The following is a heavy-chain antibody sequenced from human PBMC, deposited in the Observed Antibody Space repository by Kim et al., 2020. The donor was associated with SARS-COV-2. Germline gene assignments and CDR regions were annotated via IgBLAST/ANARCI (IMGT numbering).Heavy chain of an antibody. J-gene: IGHJ4*02. CDR1: GFSLSTSGVG. CDR2: IYWDDDK. V-gene: IGHV2-5*02. CDR3: VKSRGGTPKIGIAARPPNY. Sequence: SGPTLVKPTQTLTLTCTFSGFSLSTSGVGVGWIRQPPGKALEWLALIYWDDDKRYSPSLKSRLTITKDTSKNQVVLTMTNMDPVDTATYYCVKSRGGTPKIGIAARPPNYWGQGTLVTVSS. D-gene: IGHD6-6*01.